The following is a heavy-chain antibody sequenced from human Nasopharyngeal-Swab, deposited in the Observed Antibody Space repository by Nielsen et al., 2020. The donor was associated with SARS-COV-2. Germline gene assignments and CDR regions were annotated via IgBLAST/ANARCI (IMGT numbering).Heavy chain of an antibody. CDR1: GGTFSSYA. CDR2: IIPIFGTA. V-gene: IGHV1-69*13. Sequence: SVKVSCKASGGTFSSYAISWVRQAPGQGLEWMGGIIPIFGTANYAQKFQGRVTITADESTSTAYMELSSLRSEDTTVYYCARSGYSSSWYQHSYYYYGMDVWGQGTTVTVSS. CDR3: ARSGYSSSWYQHSYYYYGMDV. D-gene: IGHD6-13*01. J-gene: IGHJ6*02.